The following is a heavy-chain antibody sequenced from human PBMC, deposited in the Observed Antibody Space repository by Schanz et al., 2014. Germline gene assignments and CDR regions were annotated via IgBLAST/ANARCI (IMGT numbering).Heavy chain of an antibody. CDR2: ISGGGGTT. V-gene: IGHV3-23*04. CDR1: GFNFSDYA. Sequence: VQLVESGGGLVPPGGSLRLSCAASGFNFSDYAMCWVRQAPGKGLEWVSAISGGGGTTYYTDSVKGRFTISRDNSKSTLYLQMNSLRAEDTAVYYCAKSDAFDIWGQGTLVTVSS. J-gene: IGHJ3*02. CDR3: AKSDAFDI.